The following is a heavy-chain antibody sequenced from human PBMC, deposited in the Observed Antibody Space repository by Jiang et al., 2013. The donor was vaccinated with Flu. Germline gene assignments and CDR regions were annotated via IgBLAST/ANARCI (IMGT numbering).Heavy chain of an antibody. Sequence: GAEVKKPGSSVKVSCKASGGTFSSYAISWVRQAPGQGLEWMGGIIPILGIANYAQKFQGRVTITADKSTSTAYMELSSLRSEDTAVYYCARDGSTVAGLRSDYYYYGMDVWGQGTTVTVSS. V-gene: IGHV1-69*10. CDR3: ARDGSTVAGLRSDYYYYGMDV. D-gene: IGHD6-19*01. CDR2: IIPILGIA. CDR1: GGTFSSYA. J-gene: IGHJ6*02.